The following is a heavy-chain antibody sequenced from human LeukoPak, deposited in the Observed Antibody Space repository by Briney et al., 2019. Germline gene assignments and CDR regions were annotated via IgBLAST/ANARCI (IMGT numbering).Heavy chain of an antibody. CDR2: INPNSGGT. J-gene: IGHJ5*02. D-gene: IGHD6-19*01. Sequence: GASVKVSCKASGYTFTGYYMHWVRQAPGQGLEWMGRINPNSGGTNYAQKFQGRVTMTRDTSISTAYMELSRLRSDDTAVYYCARDMIAVAGMVDPRGQGTLVTVSS. CDR3: ARDMIAVAGMVDP. CDR1: GYTFTGYY. V-gene: IGHV1-2*06.